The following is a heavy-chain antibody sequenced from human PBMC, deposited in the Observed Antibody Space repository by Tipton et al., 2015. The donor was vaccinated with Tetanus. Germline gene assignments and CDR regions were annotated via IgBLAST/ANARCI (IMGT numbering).Heavy chain of an antibody. V-gene: IGHV3-33*01. J-gene: IGHJ4*02. D-gene: IGHD2-15*01. Sequence: SGFIFSSYGIHWVRQAPGKGLEWVAVSWYDGTDKYYADSVKGRFAISRDNSKNTLYLQMNRLRAEDTAVYYCAREADCSGGSCFSGDFDNWGQGTQVTVSS. CDR2: SWYDGTDK. CDR1: GFIFSSYG. CDR3: AREADCSGGSCFSGDFDN.